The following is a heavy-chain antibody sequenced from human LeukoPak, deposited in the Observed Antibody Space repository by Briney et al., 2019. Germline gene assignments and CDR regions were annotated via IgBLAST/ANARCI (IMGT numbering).Heavy chain of an antibody. CDR2: ISYDGSNK. CDR1: GFTFSSYG. V-gene: IGHV3-30*18. CDR3: AKLYDAFDI. J-gene: IGHJ3*02. Sequence: GRSLRLSCAASGFTFSSYGMHWVRQAPGKGLEWVAVISYDGSNKYYADSVKGRFTIPRDNSKNTLYLQMNSLRAEDTAVYYCAKLYDAFDIWGQGTMVTVSS.